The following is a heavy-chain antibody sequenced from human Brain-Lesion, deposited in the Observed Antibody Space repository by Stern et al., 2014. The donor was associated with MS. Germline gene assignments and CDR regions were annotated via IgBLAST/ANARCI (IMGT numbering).Heavy chain of an antibody. CDR1: GGSISSSNW. CDR2: SDHSGST. V-gene: IGHV4-4*02. D-gene: IGHD6-13*01. J-gene: IGHJ4*02. CDR3: ARFPASRPHVFDS. Sequence: VQLVQSGPGLVKPSGTLSLTCAVSGGSISSSNWWSWVRQSPGKGLEWIGESDHSGSTIYNPSLKSRVTASVAQSKNRPSLHPRSVPAADTAVYFCARFPASRPHVFDSWGQGTLVTVSS.